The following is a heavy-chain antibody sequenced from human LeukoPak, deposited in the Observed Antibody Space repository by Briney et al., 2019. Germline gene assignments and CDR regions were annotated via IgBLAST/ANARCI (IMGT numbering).Heavy chain of an antibody. CDR3: ARSDLTSSSGGYFDY. Sequence: GESLQISCKGSGYSFTSYWIGWVRQMPGKGLERMGIIYPGDSDTRYSPSFQGQVTISADKSISTAYLQWSSLKASDTAMYYCARSDLTSSSGGYFDYWGQGTLVTVSS. CDR1: GYSFTSYW. J-gene: IGHJ4*02. CDR2: IYPGDSDT. V-gene: IGHV5-51*01. D-gene: IGHD6-6*01.